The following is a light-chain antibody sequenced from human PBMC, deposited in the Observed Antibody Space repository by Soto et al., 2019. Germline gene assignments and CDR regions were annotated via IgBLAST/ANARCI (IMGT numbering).Light chain of an antibody. Sequence: QSVLTQPPSASGTPGQRVTISCSGSSSNIGSNTVNWYQQLPGTAPKLLIYSNHQRPSGVPDRFSGSKSGTSASLAISGLQSEDEADYYCAVWDDSLNGVVFGGGTQLTVL. CDR1: SSNIGSNT. CDR2: SNH. J-gene: IGLJ2*01. V-gene: IGLV1-44*01. CDR3: AVWDDSLNGVV.